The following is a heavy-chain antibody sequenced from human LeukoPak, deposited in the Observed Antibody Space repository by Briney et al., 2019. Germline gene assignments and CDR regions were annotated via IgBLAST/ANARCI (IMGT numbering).Heavy chain of an antibody. CDR3: ARRHLDSAGWTIDY. Sequence: GGSLRLSCAASGFTFSSYNLNWVRQAPGKGLEWVSYISGSSNTIYYADSVKGRFTISRDNAKNSLYLQMNSLRAEDTAVYYCARRHLDSAGWTIDYWGQGTLVTVSS. V-gene: IGHV3-48*01. CDR2: ISGSSNTI. D-gene: IGHD3-9*01. J-gene: IGHJ4*02. CDR1: GFTFSSYN.